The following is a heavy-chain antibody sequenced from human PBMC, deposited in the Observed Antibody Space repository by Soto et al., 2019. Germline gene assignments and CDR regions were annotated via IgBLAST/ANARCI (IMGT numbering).Heavy chain of an antibody. J-gene: IGHJ4*02. Sequence: GSLRLSCATSGFTLRSYWMHGVRQAPGGGLVWVSRIDGSGSNTFYADSVKGRFTISRDNAKNTLYLQMNNLSPEDTAVYYCARNLNGYGNWDYWGQGNLVTVSS. CDR2: IDGSGSNT. CDR1: GFTLRSYW. CDR3: ARNLNGYGNWDY. D-gene: IGHD1-1*01. V-gene: IGHV3-74*01.